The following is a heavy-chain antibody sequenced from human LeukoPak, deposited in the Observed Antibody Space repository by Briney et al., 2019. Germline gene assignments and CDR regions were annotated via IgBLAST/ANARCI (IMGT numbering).Heavy chain of an antibody. V-gene: IGHV3-23*01. J-gene: IGHJ5*02. CDR3: ARDSYQDYYGRFDP. CDR2: ISGSGGST. Sequence: GGSLRLSCAASGFTFSSYAMSWVRQAPGKGLEWVSAISGSGGSTYYADSVKGRFTISRDNSKNTLYLQMNSLRAEDTAVYYCARDSYQDYYGRFDPWGQGTLVTVSS. CDR1: GFTFSSYA. D-gene: IGHD3-10*01.